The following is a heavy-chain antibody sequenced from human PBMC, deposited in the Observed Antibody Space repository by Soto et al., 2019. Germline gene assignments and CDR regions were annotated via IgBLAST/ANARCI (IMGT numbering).Heavy chain of an antibody. V-gene: IGHV3-23*01. CDR1: GFTFSSYA. CDR3: AKGVPGIAVAGTGYFQN. J-gene: IGHJ1*01. Sequence: PRGSLRLSCAASGFTFSSYAMTWVCQAPGKGLEWVSGISGSGDSTYYADSVKGRFTISRDNSKNTLYLQMNSLRAEDTAVYYCAKGVPGIAVAGTGYFQNRGQGTLVTVYS. D-gene: IGHD6-19*01. CDR2: ISGSGDST.